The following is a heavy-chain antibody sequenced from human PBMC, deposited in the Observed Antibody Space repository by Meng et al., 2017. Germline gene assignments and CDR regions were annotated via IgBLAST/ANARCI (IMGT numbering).Heavy chain of an antibody. J-gene: IGHJ3*02. CDR3: ARNLLHCSGGSCYSQPDAFDI. CDR2: IIPIFGTA. V-gene: IGHV1-69*05. D-gene: IGHD2-15*01. Sequence: SVTVSCKASGGTFSSYAISWVRQAPGQGREGMGGIIPIFGTANYAQKFQGRVTITKDESTSTAYMELSSLRSEDTAVYYCARNLLHCSGGSCYSQPDAFDIWGQGTMVTVSS. CDR1: GGTFSSYA.